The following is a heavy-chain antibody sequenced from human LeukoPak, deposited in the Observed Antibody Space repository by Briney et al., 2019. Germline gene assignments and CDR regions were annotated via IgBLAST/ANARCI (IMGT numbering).Heavy chain of an antibody. V-gene: IGHV4-59*01. J-gene: IGHJ4*02. CDR1: GDSINSYY. CDR3: ARSQADLDY. CDR2: IYYTGST. Sequence: SETLSLTCTVSGDSINSYYWTWIRQAPGKGLEWIGYIYYTGSTNYSPSLKSRVSISIDPSKNQFSLKLTSVTAADTAVYYCARSQADLDYWGQGTLVTVSS.